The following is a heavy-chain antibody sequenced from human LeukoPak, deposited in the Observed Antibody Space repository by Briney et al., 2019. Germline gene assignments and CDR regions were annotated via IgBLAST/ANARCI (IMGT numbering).Heavy chain of an antibody. Sequence: GASLQISSKGAGYGFTSYWIGWVRRMPGKGLEWMGIIYPGDSDTRYSPSFQGQVTISADKSISTAYLQWSSLKASDTAMYYCARQGNYGDYIDYWGQGTLVTVSS. V-gene: IGHV5-51*01. CDR1: GYGFTSYW. D-gene: IGHD4-17*01. J-gene: IGHJ4*02. CDR2: IYPGDSDT. CDR3: ARQGNYGDYIDY.